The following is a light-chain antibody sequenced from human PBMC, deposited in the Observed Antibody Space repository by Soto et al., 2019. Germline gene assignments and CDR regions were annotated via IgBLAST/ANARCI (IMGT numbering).Light chain of an antibody. J-gene: IGLJ1*01. V-gene: IGLV2-23*01. CDR2: EGS. CDR3: CSYAGTITYL. Sequence: SVLTQPASVSGSPGQSITISCTGTSSDVGSYNLVSWYQQHPGKAPKLMVYEGSKRPSGVSNRFSGSKSGNTASLTISGLQAEDEADYYCCSYAGTITYLFGTGTKVTVL. CDR1: SSDVGSYNL.